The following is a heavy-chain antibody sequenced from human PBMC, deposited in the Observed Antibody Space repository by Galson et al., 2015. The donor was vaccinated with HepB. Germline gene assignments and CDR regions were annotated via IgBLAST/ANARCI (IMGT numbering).Heavy chain of an antibody. J-gene: IGHJ6*02. D-gene: IGHD3-10*01. CDR2: INTNTGNP. CDR3: ARDLSIYGSGSYRSYYYGMDV. Sequence: SVKVSCKASGYTFTSYAMNWVRQAPGQGLEWMGWINTNTGNPTYAQGFTGRFVFSLDTSVSTAYLQISSLKAEDTAVYYCARDLSIYGSGSYRSYYYGMDVWGQGTTVTVSS. CDR1: GYTFTSYA. V-gene: IGHV7-4-1*02.